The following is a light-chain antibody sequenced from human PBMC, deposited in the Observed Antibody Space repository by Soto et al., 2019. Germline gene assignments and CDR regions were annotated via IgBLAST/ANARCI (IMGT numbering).Light chain of an antibody. CDR1: SSDIGGYNL. J-gene: IGLJ3*02. CDR2: EGS. CDR3: WSYAGSSWI. V-gene: IGLV2-23*01. Sequence: QSALTQPASVSGSPGQSITISCTGSSSDIGGYNLVSWYRQHPGKAPKLLIYEGSKRPSGVSTRFSGSKTGNVASLTISGLEGEDEADYYCWSYAGSSWIFGGGTKLTVL.